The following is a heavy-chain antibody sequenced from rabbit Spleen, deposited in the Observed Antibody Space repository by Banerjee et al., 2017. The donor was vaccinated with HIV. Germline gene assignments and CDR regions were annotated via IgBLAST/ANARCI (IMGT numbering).Heavy chain of an antibody. CDR3: ARDGSSYYTFEL. CDR2: IYPITETT. V-gene: IGHV1S7*01. Sequence: QLEESGGRLVQPGGSLTLSCKAFGFTISGYWMNWVRQAPGKGLEWIGIIYPITETTYYANWVNGRFTISSDNAQNTVDLQMNSLTAADTATYFCARDGSSYYTFELWGPGTLVTVS. J-gene: IGHJ4*01. CDR1: GFTISGYW. D-gene: IGHD8-1*01.